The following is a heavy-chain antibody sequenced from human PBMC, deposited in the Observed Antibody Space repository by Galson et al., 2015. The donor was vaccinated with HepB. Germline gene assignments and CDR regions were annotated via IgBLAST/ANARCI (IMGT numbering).Heavy chain of an antibody. CDR3: TTDFKGPLRGSYYYYYYYYMDV. CDR1: GFTFSNAW. Sequence: SLRLSCAASGFTFSNAWMNWVRQAPGKGLEWVGRIKSKTDGGTTDYAAPVKGRFTISRDDSKNTLYLQMNSLKTEDTAVYYCTTDFKGPLRGSYYYYYYYYMDVWGKGTTVTVSS. J-gene: IGHJ6*03. D-gene: IGHD1-26*01. CDR2: IKSKTDGGTT. V-gene: IGHV3-15*07.